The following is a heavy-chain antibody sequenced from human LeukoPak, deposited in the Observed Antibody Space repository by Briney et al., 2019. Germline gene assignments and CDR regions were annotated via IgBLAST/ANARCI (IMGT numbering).Heavy chain of an antibody. Sequence: PGTSLRLSCAASGFIFSSYAMHWVRQAPGKGLEWVAAIAKDGSSKYYADSMKGRFTISGDNSKNTLYLQMNSLRPEDTAVYYCGRGDGGNCDHWGQGTLVTVPS. CDR2: IAKDGSSK. CDR3: GRGDGGNCDH. V-gene: IGHV3-30*04. CDR1: GFIFSSYA. J-gene: IGHJ4*02. D-gene: IGHD4-23*01.